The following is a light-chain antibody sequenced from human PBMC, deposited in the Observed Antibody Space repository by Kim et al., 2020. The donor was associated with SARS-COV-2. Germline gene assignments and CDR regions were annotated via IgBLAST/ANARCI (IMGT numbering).Light chain of an antibody. CDR2: RAS. J-gene: IGKJ2*01. V-gene: IGKV3-15*01. CDR3: HQYYHWPYT. Sequence: VMTQSPATLSVSPGEKATLSCRASQSVSSNIAWCQQKPGQAPRVLIYRASTRVTGIPARFSGSGSGTEFTLTISSLQSEDFAVYYCHQYYHWPYTFGQGTKLEI. CDR1: QSVSSN.